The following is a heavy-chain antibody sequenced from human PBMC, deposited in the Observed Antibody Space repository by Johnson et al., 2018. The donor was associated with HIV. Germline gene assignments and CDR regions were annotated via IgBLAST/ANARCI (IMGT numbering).Heavy chain of an antibody. J-gene: IGHJ3*01. CDR2: ISGGGGT. CDR3: AKFIYYTSTSARSHDAFDV. D-gene: IGHD1-26*01. V-gene: IGHV3-23*04. CDR1: GLTFSSYA. Sequence: EVQLVESGGGLVQPGGSLRLSCAASGLTFSSYAMSWVRQAPGKGLEWVSGISGGGGTYYADSVKGRFTISRDNSKNTLSLQMNSLRAEDTAVYYCAKFIYYTSTSARSHDAFDVWGQGTMVTVSS.